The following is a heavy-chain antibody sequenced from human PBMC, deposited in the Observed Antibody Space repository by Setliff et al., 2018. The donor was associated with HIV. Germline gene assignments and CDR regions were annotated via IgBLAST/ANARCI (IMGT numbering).Heavy chain of an antibody. D-gene: IGHD3-9*01. CDR3: GRQGSLTGYYTVDY. CDR2: ISAYNGNT. J-gene: IGHJ4*02. Sequence: GESLKISCKGSGYSFTSNWIGWVRQMPGKGLEWMGWISAYNGNTKYAQKFQGRVTMTTHTSTNTAYMELRSLRSDDTAVYYCGRQGSLTGYYTVDYWGQGTLVTVSS. V-gene: IGHV1-18*04. CDR1: GYSFTSNW.